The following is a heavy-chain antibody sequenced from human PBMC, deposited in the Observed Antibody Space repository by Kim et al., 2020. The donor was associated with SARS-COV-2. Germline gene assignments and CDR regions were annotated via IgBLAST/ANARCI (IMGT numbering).Heavy chain of an antibody. V-gene: IGHV3-7*01. CDR3: AGGGRGRY. J-gene: IGHJ4*02. D-gene: IGHD3-16*01. CDR2: IKVDGSEK. CDR1: GFTFSTYW. Sequence: GVSLRLSCAASGFTFSTYWMSWVRQAPGKGLEWVAEIKVDGSEKYYVDSVKGRFTISRDNDKNSVYLQMNSLRAEDTAIYYCAGGGRGRYWGQGTLVTVSS.